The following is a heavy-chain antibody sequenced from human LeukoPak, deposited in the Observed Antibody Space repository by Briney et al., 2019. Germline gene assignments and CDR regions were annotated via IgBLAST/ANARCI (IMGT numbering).Heavy chain of an antibody. CDR2: ISPSGGIT. J-gene: IGHJ4*02. CDR1: GFTFSSHG. V-gene: IGHV3-23*01. Sequence: GGSLRLSCAASGFTFSSHGMNWVRQAPGKGLEWVSGISPSGGITYYTDSVKGRFTISRDNSKNTLYLQMNSLRAEDTTVYYCARESGVAGYDYWGQGTLVTVSS. CDR3: ARESGVAGYDY. D-gene: IGHD6-19*01.